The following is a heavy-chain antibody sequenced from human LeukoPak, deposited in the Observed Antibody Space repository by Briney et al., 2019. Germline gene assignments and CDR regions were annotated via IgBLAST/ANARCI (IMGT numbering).Heavy chain of an antibody. V-gene: IGHV4-30-4*01. CDR2: IYYSGST. D-gene: IGHD3-10*01. CDR1: GDSIRGSDSY. Sequence: SETLSLTCSVSGDSIRGSDSYWSWIRQSPGQGLEWIGYIYYSGSTYYNPSLESRLTLSVDTSKNQFSLSLTSVTVADTAVYYCARDVSGRYYDDGTMGFDYWGQGTLVTVSS. CDR3: ARDVSGRYYDDGTMGFDY. J-gene: IGHJ4*02.